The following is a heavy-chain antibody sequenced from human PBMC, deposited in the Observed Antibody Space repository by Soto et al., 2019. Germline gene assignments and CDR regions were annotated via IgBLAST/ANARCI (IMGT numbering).Heavy chain of an antibody. CDR3: ARDFEY. CDR2: NNSDGSST. Sequence: EVQLVESGGGLVQPGGSLRLSCEASGFTFSTFWMHWVRHAPGKGLVWVSRNNSDGSSTNYADSVKGRVTISRDNAKNMLYLQMNSLRADDTAVYYCARDFEYWGQGTLVTVSS. CDR1: GFTFSTFW. V-gene: IGHV3-74*01. J-gene: IGHJ4*02.